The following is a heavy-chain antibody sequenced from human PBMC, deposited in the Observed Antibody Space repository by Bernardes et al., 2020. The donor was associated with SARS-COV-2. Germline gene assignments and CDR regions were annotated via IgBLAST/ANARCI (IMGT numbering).Heavy chain of an antibody. J-gene: IGHJ4*02. CDR1: GFTFSSYS. CDR2: ISSSTSNI. CDR3: ASGGSSIFL. V-gene: IGHV3-48*02. D-gene: IGHD3-16*01. Sequence: GGSLRLSCAASGFTFSSYSMNWVRQAPGKGLESLSHISSSTSNIYYAYSVKGRFTISRDNAKNSLYLQMNSMRDEDTAVYYCASGGSSIFLWGQGTLVTVSS.